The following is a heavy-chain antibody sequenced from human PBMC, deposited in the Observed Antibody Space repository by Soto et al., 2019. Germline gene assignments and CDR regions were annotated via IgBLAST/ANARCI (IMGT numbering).Heavy chain of an antibody. V-gene: IGHV1-69*04. CDR3: ARDSLATKGTSVYAFDI. Sequence: GASVKVSCKASGGTFSSYTISWVRQAPGQGLEWMGRIIPILGIANYAQKFQGRVTITADKSTSTAYMELSSLRSEDTAVYYCARDSLATKGTSVYAFDIWGQGTMVTVSS. D-gene: IGHD2-8*01. CDR1: GGTFSSYT. CDR2: IIPILGIA. J-gene: IGHJ3*02.